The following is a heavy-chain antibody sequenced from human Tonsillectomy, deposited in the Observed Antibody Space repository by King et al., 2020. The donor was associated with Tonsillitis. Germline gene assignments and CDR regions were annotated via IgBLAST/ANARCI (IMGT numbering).Heavy chain of an antibody. CDR3: ATQNPLKSYVSSGFDQGGAFDI. CDR1: GGSISSSNYY. J-gene: IGHJ3*02. Sequence: MQLQESGPGLVKPSETLPLTCTVSGGSISSSNYYWGWIRQPPGKGLEWIGSIYYTGSTYYNPSLKSRVTISVDTSNNPISLKVRSGIAADTAVYYCATQNPLKSYVSSGFDQGGAFDIWGQGTKVIVSS. CDR2: IYYTGST. V-gene: IGHV4-39*01. D-gene: IGHD3-22*01.